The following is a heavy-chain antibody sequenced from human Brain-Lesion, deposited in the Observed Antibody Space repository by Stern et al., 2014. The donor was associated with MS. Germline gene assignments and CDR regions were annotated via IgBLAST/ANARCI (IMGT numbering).Heavy chain of an antibody. V-gene: IGHV4-61*02. Sequence: QLQLQESGPGLVKPSQTLSLTCTVSGGPISSHSYYWSWIRQPAGKGLEWIGRIYASGNTNYNPSLKSRVSISVDTSKNQLPLRLSSVTASDTAVYYCARDYGDLEFDLWGQGTLVTVSS. D-gene: IGHD4-17*01. CDR1: GGPISSHSYY. J-gene: IGHJ4*02. CDR3: ARDYGDLEFDL. CDR2: IYASGNT.